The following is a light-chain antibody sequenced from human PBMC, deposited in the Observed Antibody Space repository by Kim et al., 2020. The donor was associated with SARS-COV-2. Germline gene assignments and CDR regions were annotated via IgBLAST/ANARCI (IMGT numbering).Light chain of an antibody. J-gene: IGKJ1*01. CDR1: QTINRF. Sequence: DIQMTQSPSSLSASVGDRVTITCRASQTINRFINWYQQKPGEAPKLLIYGVSNLQTEVPSRFSGSGSGTDVTLSISSLQPEDFATYYCQQSYSTPPTFGQGTKVDIK. CDR3: QQSYSTPPT. V-gene: IGKV1-39*01. CDR2: GVS.